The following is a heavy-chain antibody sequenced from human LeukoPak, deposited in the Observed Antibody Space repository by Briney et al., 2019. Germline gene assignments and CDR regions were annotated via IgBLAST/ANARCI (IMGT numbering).Heavy chain of an antibody. D-gene: IGHD1-26*01. CDR2: IWDDGSNK. CDR1: GFTFNNYG. J-gene: IGHJ4*02. Sequence: PGGSLRLSCAASGFTFNNYGFHWVRQAPGKGLEWVTVIWDDGSNKYYADSVKGRFTISRDNSKSTLYLQMNSLRAEDTAVYSCAVPQWELLNWGQGTLVTVSS. CDR3: AVPQWELLN. V-gene: IGHV3-33*01.